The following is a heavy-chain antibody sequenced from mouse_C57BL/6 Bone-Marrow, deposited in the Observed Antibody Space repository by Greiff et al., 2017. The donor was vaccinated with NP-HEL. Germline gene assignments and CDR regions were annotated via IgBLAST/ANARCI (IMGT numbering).Heavy chain of an antibody. Sequence: EVKLVESGGGLVKPGGSLKLSCAASGFTFSSYAMSWVRQTPEKRLEWVATISDGGSYTYYPANVKGRFTISRDNAKNNLYLQMSHLKSEDTAMYYCASLYYGTWFAYWGQGTLVTVSA. CDR1: GFTFSSYA. CDR3: ASLYYGTWFAY. V-gene: IGHV5-4*03. CDR2: ISDGGSYT. J-gene: IGHJ3*01. D-gene: IGHD1-2*01.